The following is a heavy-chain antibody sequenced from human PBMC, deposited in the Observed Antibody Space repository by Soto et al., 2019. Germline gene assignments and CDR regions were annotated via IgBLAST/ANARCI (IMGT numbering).Heavy chain of an antibody. CDR1: GFTFSSYA. D-gene: IGHD1-26*01. CDR3: ASEGNSGSYDFWFDP. J-gene: IGHJ5*02. Sequence: QVQLVESGGGVVQPGRSLRLSCAASGFTFSSYAMHWVRQAPGKGLEWVAVISYDGSNKYYADSVKGRFTISRDNSKNTLYLKMNSLRAEDTAVYYGASEGNSGSYDFWFDPWGQGTLVTVSS. V-gene: IGHV3-30-3*01. CDR2: ISYDGSNK.